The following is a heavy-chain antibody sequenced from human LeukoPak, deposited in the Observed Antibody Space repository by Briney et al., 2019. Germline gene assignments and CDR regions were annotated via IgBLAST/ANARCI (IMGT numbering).Heavy chain of an antibody. Sequence: GGSLRLSCAASGFTFSSYSMDWVRQAPGKGLEWVSSISSSSSYIYYADSVKGRFTISRDNAKNSLYLHMNSLSAEDTAVYYCAREVFGRRWLQSPYFQHWGQGTLVTVSS. CDR2: ISSSSSYI. CDR3: AREVFGRRWLQSPYFQH. CDR1: GFTFSSYS. V-gene: IGHV3-21*01. D-gene: IGHD5-24*01. J-gene: IGHJ1*01.